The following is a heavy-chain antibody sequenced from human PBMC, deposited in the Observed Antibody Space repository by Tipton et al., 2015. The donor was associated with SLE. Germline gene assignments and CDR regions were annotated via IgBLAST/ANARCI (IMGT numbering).Heavy chain of an antibody. Sequence: QSGPEVKKPGASVKVSCKASGYTFTSYGISWVRQAPGQGLEWMGWISAYNGNTNYAQKLQGGVTMTTDTSTSTAYMERRSLGSGVTSMEYCAKCGDDYVFMTGWEAYYPLIGVLGKGTTGPLSS. V-gene: IGHV1-18*01. CDR1: GYTFTSYG. CDR3: AKCGDDYVFMTGWEAYYPLIGV. D-gene: IGHD3-16*01. CDR2: ISAYNGNT. J-gene: IGHJ6*01.